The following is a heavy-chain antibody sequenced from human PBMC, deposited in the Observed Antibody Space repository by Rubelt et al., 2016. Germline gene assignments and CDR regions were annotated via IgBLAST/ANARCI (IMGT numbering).Heavy chain of an antibody. CDR3: ARVNIVVVPSANFDY. D-gene: IGHD2-2*01. J-gene: IGHJ4*02. CDR2: INHSGST. CDR1: GGSFSGYY. V-gene: IGHV4-34*01. Sequence: QVQLQQWGAGLLKPSETLSLTCAVYGGSFSGYYWSWIRQPPGKGLEWIGEINHSGSTNYNPSLKSRVTISVDTSKNQFSLKLSSVTAADTAVYYCARVNIVVVPSANFDYWGQGTLVTVSS.